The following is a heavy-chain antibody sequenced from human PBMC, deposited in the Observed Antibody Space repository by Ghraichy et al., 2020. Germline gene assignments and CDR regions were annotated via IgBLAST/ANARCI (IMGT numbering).Heavy chain of an antibody. CDR2: ISRSGSP. CDR3: AADEYLALSC. Sequence: SETLSLTCAVYGGSFSAYYWSWIRQTPGKGLEWIGQISRSGSPNYNPSLKSRVTISVDTSKSQFSLKLTSVTAADTAVYYCAADEYLALSCWGQGTLVTVSS. D-gene: IGHD6-6*01. V-gene: IGHV4-34*01. CDR1: GGSFSAYY. J-gene: IGHJ4*02.